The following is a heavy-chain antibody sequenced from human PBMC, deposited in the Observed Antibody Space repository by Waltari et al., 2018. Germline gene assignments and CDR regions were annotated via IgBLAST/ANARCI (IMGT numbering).Heavy chain of an antibody. CDR2: ISSSSTYI. CDR1: GFTYSSHS. J-gene: IGHJ5*02. CDR3: ARVLGGYCSTTSCSGFDP. Sequence: EVQLVESGGGLVKPGGSLRLSCAASGFTYSSHSINWVRQAPGKGLEWVSSISSSSTYIYYADSVKGRFTVSRDNAKNSLYLQMNSLRAEDTAVYYCARVLGGYCSTTSCSGFDPWGQGTLVTVSS. D-gene: IGHD2-2*01. V-gene: IGHV3-21*01.